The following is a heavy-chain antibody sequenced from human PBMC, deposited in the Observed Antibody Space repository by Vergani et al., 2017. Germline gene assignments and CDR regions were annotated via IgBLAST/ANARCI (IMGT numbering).Heavy chain of an antibody. J-gene: IGHJ1*01. V-gene: IGHV1-3*01. CDR3: ARDGSSWLQSFQH. D-gene: IGHD6-13*01. CDR1: GYTFTSYA. Sequence: QVQLVQSGAEVKKPGASVKVSCKASGYTFTSYAMHWVRQAPGQRLEWMGWINAGNGNTKYSQKFQGRVTITRDTSASTAYMELSSLRSEDSAVYYCARDGSSWLQSFQHWGQGTLVTVSS. CDR2: INAGNGNT.